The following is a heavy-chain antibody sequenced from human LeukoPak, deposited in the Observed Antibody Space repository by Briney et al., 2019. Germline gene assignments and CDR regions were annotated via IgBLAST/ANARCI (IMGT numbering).Heavy chain of an antibody. Sequence: PGGSLRLSCAPSGLTFSIYEMNWVRQAPGKGLEWVSYIHSGGSTKYYADSVKGRFTISRDNAKNSLYLHMNTWRAKDTVVYYCAEHGRNYGPHQIDYWGQGTLVTVSS. CDR2: IHSGGSTK. CDR3: AEHGRNYGPHQIDY. J-gene: IGHJ4*02. V-gene: IGHV3-48*03. D-gene: IGHD4/OR15-4a*01. CDR1: GLTFSIYE.